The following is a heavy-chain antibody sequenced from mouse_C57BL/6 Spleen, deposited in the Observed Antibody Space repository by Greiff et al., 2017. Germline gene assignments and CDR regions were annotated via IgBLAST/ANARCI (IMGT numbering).Heavy chain of an antibody. CDR3: ARSDYDGRAWFAY. CDR2: IYPGDGDT. Sequence: QVQLQQSGPELVKPGASVKISCKASGFAFSSSWMNWVKQRPGKGLEWIGRIYPGDGDTNYKGKFKGKATLTADKSSSTAYMQLSSLTSEDSAVYFCARSDYDGRAWFAYWGQGTLVTVSA. V-gene: IGHV1-82*01. CDR1: GFAFSSSW. J-gene: IGHJ3*01. D-gene: IGHD2-4*01.